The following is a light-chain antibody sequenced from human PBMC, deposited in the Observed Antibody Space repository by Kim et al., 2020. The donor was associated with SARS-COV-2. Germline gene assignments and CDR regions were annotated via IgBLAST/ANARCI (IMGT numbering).Light chain of an antibody. CDR1: KLGDKY. J-gene: IGLJ3*02. CDR2: QDS. Sequence: SYELTQPPSVSVSPGQTASITCSGDKLGDKYACWYQQKPGQSPVLVIYQDSKRPSGIPERFSGSNSGNTATLTISGTQAMDEADYYCQAWDSVTGVFGGRTQLTVL. V-gene: IGLV3-1*01. CDR3: QAWDSVTGV.